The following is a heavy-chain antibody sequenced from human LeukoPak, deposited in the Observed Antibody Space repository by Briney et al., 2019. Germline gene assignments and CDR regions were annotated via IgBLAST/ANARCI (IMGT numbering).Heavy chain of an antibody. V-gene: IGHV3-74*01. CDR1: GFTFRDYW. J-gene: IGHJ6*02. CDR2: IISDGTSA. D-gene: IGHD3-9*01. Sequence: GGSLRLSGAASGFTFRDYWMHWVRQAPGKGLVWVSRIISDGTSATYADFVKGRFTMSRDNAKNTLYLEMNSLRADDTAVYYCARDARYNIDVWGQGTTVTVSS. CDR3: ARDARYNIDV.